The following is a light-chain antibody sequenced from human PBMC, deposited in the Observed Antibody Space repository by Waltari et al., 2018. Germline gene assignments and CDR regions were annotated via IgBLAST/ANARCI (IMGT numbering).Light chain of an antibody. CDR3: SSYTSATTLVV. CDR2: EVR. J-gene: IGLJ1*01. CDR1: SSDVGTYTY. Sequence: QSALTQPASVSGSPGQSITISCTGTSSDVGTYTYVSLYQQYPGKAPALVVCEVRNRPSGVSVRFSGSKSGSTASLTISGLQPDDEAHYYCSSYTSATTLVVFGPGTWVTV. V-gene: IGLV2-14*01.